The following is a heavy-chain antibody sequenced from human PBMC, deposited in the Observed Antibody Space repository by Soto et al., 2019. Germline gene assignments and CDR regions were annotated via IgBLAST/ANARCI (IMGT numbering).Heavy chain of an antibody. CDR3: ARGSTIFGVVRKALCY. V-gene: IGHV4-39*01. D-gene: IGHD3-3*01. J-gene: IGHJ4*02. CDR2: IYYSGST. CDR1: GGSISSSSYY. Sequence: SETLSLTCTVSGGSISSSSYYWGWIRQPPGKGLEWIGSIYYSGSTYYNPSLKSRVTISVDTSKNQFSLKLSSVTAADTAVYYCARGSTIFGVVRKALCYWGQGTLVTVSS.